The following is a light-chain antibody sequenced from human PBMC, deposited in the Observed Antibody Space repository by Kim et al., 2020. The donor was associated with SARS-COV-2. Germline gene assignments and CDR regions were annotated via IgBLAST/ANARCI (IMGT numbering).Light chain of an antibody. CDR2: GKN. Sequence: VALGQTVRITSQGGSLRSYYTTWFQQKPGQAPIVVVYGKNNRPSGIPARFSGSSSGNTASLTITGTQAGDEADYYCNSRDNNDNVLFGGGTQLTVL. J-gene: IGLJ2*01. CDR3: NSRDNNDNVL. V-gene: IGLV3-19*01. CDR1: SLRSYY.